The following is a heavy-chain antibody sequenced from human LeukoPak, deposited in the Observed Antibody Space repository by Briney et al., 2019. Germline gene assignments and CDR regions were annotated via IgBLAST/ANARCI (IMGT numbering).Heavy chain of an antibody. V-gene: IGHV4-61*10. CDR3: ARLSYGLNYYYYYYMDV. D-gene: IGHD5-18*01. Sequence: SETLSLTCTVSGGSISSGSYYWSWIRQPAGKGLEWIGYIYYSGSTNYNPSLKSRVTISVDTSKNQFSLKLSSVTAADTAVYYCARLSYGLNYYYYYYMDVWGKGTTVTVSS. J-gene: IGHJ6*03. CDR2: IYYSGST. CDR1: GGSISSGSYY.